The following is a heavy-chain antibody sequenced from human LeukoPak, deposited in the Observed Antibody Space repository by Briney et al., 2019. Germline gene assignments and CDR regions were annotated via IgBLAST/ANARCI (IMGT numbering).Heavy chain of an antibody. Sequence: PGGSLRLSCAASGFTVRSIYMSWVRQAPGKGLEWVSVIYSGGSTYYADSVKGRFTISRDNSKNTLYLQMNSLRAEDTAVYYCASGSVSYRTPYYYMDVWGKGTTVTVSS. V-gene: IGHV3-53*01. CDR2: IYSGGST. D-gene: IGHD3-10*01. CDR3: ASGSVSYRTPYYYMDV. CDR1: GFTVRSIY. J-gene: IGHJ6*03.